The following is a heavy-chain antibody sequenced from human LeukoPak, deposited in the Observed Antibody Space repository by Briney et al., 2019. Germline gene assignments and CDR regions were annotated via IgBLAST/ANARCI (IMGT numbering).Heavy chain of an antibody. CDR3: ARGPSWNYAVRGVYFDY. D-gene: IGHD1-7*01. CDR2: ISYDGSNK. V-gene: IGHV3-30*04. J-gene: IGHJ4*02. Sequence: GRSLRLSCAASGFTFSTYAMHWVRQAPGKGLEWVAVISYDGSNKYYADSVKGRFTISRDNSKNTLYLQMNSLRAEHTAVYYFARGPSWNYAVRGVYFDYWGQGTLVTVSS. CDR1: GFTFSTYA.